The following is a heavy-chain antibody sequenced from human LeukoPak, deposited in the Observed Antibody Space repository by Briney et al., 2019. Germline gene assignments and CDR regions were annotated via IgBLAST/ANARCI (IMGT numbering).Heavy chain of an antibody. CDR1: GGTFSSYA. CDR3: ARDLWDGYNPLDY. D-gene: IGHD5-24*01. J-gene: IGHJ4*02. Sequence: ASVKVSCKASGGTFSSYAISWVRQAPGQGLEWMGGIIPIFGTANYAQKFQGRVTITADESTSTAYMELSSLRSEDTAVYYRARDLWDGYNPLDYWGQGTLVTVSS. V-gene: IGHV1-69*13. CDR2: IIPIFGTA.